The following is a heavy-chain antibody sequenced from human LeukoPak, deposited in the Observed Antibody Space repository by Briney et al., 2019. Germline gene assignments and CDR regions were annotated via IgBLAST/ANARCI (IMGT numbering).Heavy chain of an antibody. CDR3: ASDPSSWSDY. V-gene: IGHV3-23*01. J-gene: IGHJ4*02. CDR2: ISGSGGST. Sequence: GGSLRLSCAASGFAFSSYAMSWVRQAPGKGLEWVSAISGSGGSTYYADSVKGRFTISRDNSKNTLYLQMNSLRAEDTAVYYCASDPSSWSDYWGQGTLVTVSS. D-gene: IGHD6-13*01. CDR1: GFAFSSYA.